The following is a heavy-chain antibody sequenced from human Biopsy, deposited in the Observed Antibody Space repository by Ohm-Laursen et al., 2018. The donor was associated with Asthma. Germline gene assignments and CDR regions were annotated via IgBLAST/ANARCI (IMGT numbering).Heavy chain of an antibody. D-gene: IGHD3-9*01. J-gene: IGHJ3*02. CDR1: GYTFINYA. CDR3: ARTYYDFLPGQVNDAFAM. CDR2: INAGNGNT. Sequence: GASVTVSCKASGYTFINYAIHGVRQAPGQRLEWMGWINAGNGNTKYSQKFKGRVTISRDTSASTACMDLRSLRSEDTAVYYCARTYYDFLPGQVNDAFAMWGQGTMVTVSS. V-gene: IGHV1-3*01.